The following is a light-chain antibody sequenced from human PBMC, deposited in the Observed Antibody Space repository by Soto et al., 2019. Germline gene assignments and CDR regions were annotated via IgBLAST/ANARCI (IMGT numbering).Light chain of an antibody. Sequence: DIQVTQSPSSLSASVGDRVTITCRASQSISSYLNWYQQKPGKAPKLLIYAASSLQSGVPSRFSGSGSGTDFTLTISSLQPEDFATYYCQQSYTLFTFGPGTKVDIK. CDR3: QQSYTLFT. V-gene: IGKV1-39*01. J-gene: IGKJ3*01. CDR1: QSISSY. CDR2: AAS.